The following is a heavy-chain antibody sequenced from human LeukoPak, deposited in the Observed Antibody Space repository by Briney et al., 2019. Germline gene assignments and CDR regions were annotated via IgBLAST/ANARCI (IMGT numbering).Heavy chain of an antibody. D-gene: IGHD4-23*01. CDR3: AVVNGIGSYFDF. J-gene: IGHJ4*02. Sequence: SETLSLTCAVYGSFSGYSWTWIRQPPGKGLEWIGEINHGGNTNYNPSLKSRVTISIDTSKNHFSLNLNSVTAADTAVYFCAVVNGIGSYFDFWGQGTLVTVSS. V-gene: IGHV4-34*01. CDR1: GSFSGYS. CDR2: INHGGNT.